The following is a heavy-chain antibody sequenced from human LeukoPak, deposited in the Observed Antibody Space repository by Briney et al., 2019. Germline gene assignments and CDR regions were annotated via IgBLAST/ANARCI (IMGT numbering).Heavy chain of an antibody. CDR3: ARRYPVAHPELDAFDI. CDR1: GYTFTSYD. V-gene: IGHV1-8*01. CDR2: MNPNSDNT. Sequence: ASVKVSCKASGYTFTSYDINWVRQATGQGLEWMGWMNPNSDNTGYAQKFQGRVTITRNTSISTAYMELSSLRSEDTAVYYCARRYPVAHPELDAFDIWGQGTMVTVSS. J-gene: IGHJ3*02. D-gene: IGHD6-19*01.